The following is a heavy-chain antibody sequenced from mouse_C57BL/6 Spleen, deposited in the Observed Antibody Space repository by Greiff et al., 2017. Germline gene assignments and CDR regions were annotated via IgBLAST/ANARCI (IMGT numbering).Heavy chain of an antibody. CDR1: GFNFSDYG. Sequence: EVKLVESGGGLVKPGGSLKLSCAASGFNFSDYGMHWVRQAPEKGLEWVAYISSGSSTIYYADTVKGRFTISRDNAKNTLFLQMTSLRSEDTAMDYCARGDGGYFDVWGKGTTVTVSS. V-gene: IGHV5-17*01. D-gene: IGHD3-3*01. J-gene: IGHJ1*03. CDR2: ISSGSSTI. CDR3: ARGDGGYFDV.